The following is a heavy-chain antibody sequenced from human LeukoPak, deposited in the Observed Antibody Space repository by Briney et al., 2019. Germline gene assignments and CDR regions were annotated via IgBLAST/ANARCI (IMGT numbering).Heavy chain of an antibody. Sequence: GGSLRLSCAASGFTFSDYYMSWIRQAPGKGLEWVSYISSSGSTIYYADSVKGRFTISRDNAKNSLYLQMNSLRAEDTAVYYCAKWLGYYYDSSADYWGQGTLVTVSS. CDR1: GFTFSDYY. CDR2: ISSSGSTI. CDR3: AKWLGYYYDSSADY. V-gene: IGHV3-11*01. D-gene: IGHD3-22*01. J-gene: IGHJ4*02.